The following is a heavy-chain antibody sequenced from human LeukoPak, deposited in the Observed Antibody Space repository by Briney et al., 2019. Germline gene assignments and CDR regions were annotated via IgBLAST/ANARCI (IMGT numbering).Heavy chain of an antibody. CDR2: IWYDGSNK. CDR1: GFTFSSYG. V-gene: IGHV3-33*01. J-gene: IGHJ4*02. Sequence: QAGGSLRLSCAASGFTFSSYGMHWVRQAPGKGLEWVAVIWYDGSNKYYADSVKGRFTISRDNSKNTLYLQMDSLRAEDTAVYYCAREGSSSSPFDYWGQETLVTVSS. D-gene: IGHD6-6*01. CDR3: AREGSSSSPFDY.